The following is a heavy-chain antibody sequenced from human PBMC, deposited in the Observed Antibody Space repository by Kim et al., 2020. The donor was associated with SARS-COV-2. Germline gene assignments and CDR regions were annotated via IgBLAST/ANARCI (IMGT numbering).Heavy chain of an antibody. J-gene: IGHJ6*02. CDR3: ARDRRYYDILPGPPMDV. CDR1: GFTFTSYG. CDR2: SSAYNGDT. V-gene: IGHV1-18*01. Sequence: ASVKVSCKASGFTFTSYGFTWVRLAPGQGLEWMGWSSAYNGDTKYARKLQGRVSMTTDTSTTTVYMELRSLTADDTAVYYCARDRRYYDILPGPPMDVWGRGTTVTVSS. D-gene: IGHD3-9*01.